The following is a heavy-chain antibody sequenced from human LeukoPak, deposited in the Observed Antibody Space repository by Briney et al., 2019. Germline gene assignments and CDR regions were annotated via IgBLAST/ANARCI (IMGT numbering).Heavy chain of an antibody. CDR1: GFSFRSNY. J-gene: IGHJ3*02. D-gene: IGHD1-1*01. Sequence: PGGALRLSCAASGFSFRSNYISWVRQAPGKGLEWVSMIYSVGSIFHADSVKGRFTMSRDNSRNTLDLQMNSLRVEDTAVYFCARDRRRLRGMNGDGDAFDIWGQGTMVTVSS. CDR2: IYSVGSI. CDR3: ARDRRRLRGMNGDGDAFDI. V-gene: IGHV3-53*01.